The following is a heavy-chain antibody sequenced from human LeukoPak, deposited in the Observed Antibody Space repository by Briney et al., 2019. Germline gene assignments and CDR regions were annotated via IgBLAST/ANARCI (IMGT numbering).Heavy chain of an antibody. CDR1: GFTFSSYG. V-gene: IGHV3-33*01. J-gene: IGHJ6*04. Sequence: PGRSLRLSSAASGFTFSSYGMHWVRQAPGKGLEWVAVIWYDGSNKYYADSVKGRFTISRDNSKNTLYLQMNSLRAEDTAVYSCARDPYSSGRGYYGMDVWGKGTTVTVSS. D-gene: IGHD6-25*01. CDR2: IWYDGSNK. CDR3: ARDPYSSGRGYYGMDV.